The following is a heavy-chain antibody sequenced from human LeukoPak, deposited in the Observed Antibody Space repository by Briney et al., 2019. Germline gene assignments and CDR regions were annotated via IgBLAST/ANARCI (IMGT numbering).Heavy chain of an antibody. Sequence: GASVKVSCKASGGTFSSYAISWVRQAPGQGLEWMGGIIPIFGTANYAQKFQGRVTITTDESTSTAYMELSSLRSEDTAVYYSARERGYCSSTSCSRYYFDYWGQGTLVTVSS. CDR3: ARERGYCSSTSCSRYYFDY. CDR1: GGTFSSYA. CDR2: IIPIFGTA. D-gene: IGHD2-2*01. V-gene: IGHV1-69*05. J-gene: IGHJ4*02.